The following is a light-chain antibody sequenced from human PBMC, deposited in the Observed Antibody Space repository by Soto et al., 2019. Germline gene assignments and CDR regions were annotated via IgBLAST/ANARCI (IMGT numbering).Light chain of an antibody. J-gene: IGLJ1*01. Sequence: QSAPTQPRSVSGSPGQSVTISCTGTSSDVGEYDYVSWYQQHPGKAPKLMIFDVSERPSGVPDRFSGSKTGNTASLTISGLQAEDEADYYCCSYAGSPYVFGPGTQLTVL. CDR1: SSDVGEYDY. CDR2: DVS. V-gene: IGLV2-11*01. CDR3: CSYAGSPYV.